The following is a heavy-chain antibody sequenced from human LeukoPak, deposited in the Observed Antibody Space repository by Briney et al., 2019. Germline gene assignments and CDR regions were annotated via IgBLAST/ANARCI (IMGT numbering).Heavy chain of an antibody. J-gene: IGHJ6*03. CDR2: MNPSGSN. CDR3: ARGRQDVTMIVVVMTAVSYYLDV. D-gene: IGHD3-22*01. V-gene: IGHV4-34*01. CDR1: GGSFSGYY. Sequence: PSETLSLTCAVYGGSFSGYYWTWIRQTPGKGMEWIGEMNPSGSNNFNPSLKSRVPISVDTSKNQFSLELSSVTASDTAVYYCARGRQDVTMIVVVMTAVSYYLDVWGKGTTVTVS.